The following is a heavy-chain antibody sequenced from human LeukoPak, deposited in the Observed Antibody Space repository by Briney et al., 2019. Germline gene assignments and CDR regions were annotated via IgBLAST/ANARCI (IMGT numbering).Heavy chain of an antibody. D-gene: IGHD3-10*01. J-gene: IGHJ6*02. CDR3: ARASVLLWFGDPIYYYGMDV. CDR1: GYTFTSYD. Sequence: ASVKVSCKASGYTFTSYDINWVRQATGQGLEWMGWTNPNSGNTGYAQKFQGRVTMTRNTSISTAYMELSSLRSEDTAVYYCARASVLLWFGDPIYYYGMDVWGQGTTVTVSS. CDR2: TNPNSGNT. V-gene: IGHV1-8*01.